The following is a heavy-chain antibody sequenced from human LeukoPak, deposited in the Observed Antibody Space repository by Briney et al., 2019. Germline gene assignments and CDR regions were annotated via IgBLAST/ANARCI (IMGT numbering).Heavy chain of an antibody. V-gene: IGHV3-72*01. Sequence: GGSLRLSCATSGFSFRDHYMDWVRQAPGEGLEWVGRTRNRADSYTTEYAASVKSRFTISRDDSKNSLFLQMYSLKTEDTAVYYCTRSGPWGPFDIWGQGTMVTVSS. D-gene: IGHD3-16*01. J-gene: IGHJ3*02. CDR2: TRNRADSYTT. CDR1: GFSFRDHY. CDR3: TRSGPWGPFDI.